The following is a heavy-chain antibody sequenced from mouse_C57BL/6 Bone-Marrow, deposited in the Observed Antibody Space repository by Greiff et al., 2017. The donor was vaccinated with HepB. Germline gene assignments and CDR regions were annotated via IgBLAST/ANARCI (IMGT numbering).Heavy chain of an antibody. V-gene: IGHV1-64*01. CDR2: IHPNSGST. Sequence: QVQLQQPGAELVKPGASVKLSCKASGYTFTSYWMHWVKQRPGQGLEWIGMIHPNSGSTNYNEKFKSKATLTVDKSSSTAYMQLSSLTSEDSAVYYCAREDGYDEGYDMDYWGQGTSVTVSS. D-gene: IGHD2-2*01. CDR1: GYTFTSYW. J-gene: IGHJ4*01. CDR3: AREDGYDEGYDMDY.